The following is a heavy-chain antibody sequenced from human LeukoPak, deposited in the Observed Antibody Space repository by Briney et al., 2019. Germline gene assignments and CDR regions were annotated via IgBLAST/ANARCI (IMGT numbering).Heavy chain of an antibody. CDR3: ARDGRPGQDAALGYYYYYGMDV. Sequence: ASVKVSCKASGYTFSGTGWYLYWLRQAPGQGLECMGWISAYNGNTNYAQKLQGRVTMTTDTSTSTAYMELRSLRSDDTAVYYCARDGRPGQDAALGYYYYYGMDVWGQGTTVTVSS. CDR1: GYTFSGTGW. V-gene: IGHV1-18*01. D-gene: IGHD6-6*01. CDR2: ISAYNGNT. J-gene: IGHJ6*02.